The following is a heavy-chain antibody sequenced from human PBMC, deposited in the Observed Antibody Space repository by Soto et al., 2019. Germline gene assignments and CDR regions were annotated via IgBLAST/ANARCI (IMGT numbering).Heavy chain of an antibody. Sequence: GASVKVSCKASGGTFSSLGISWLRQAPGQGLEWMGGIIPVFGRPNYAQRFRGRLTITADESTNTSYMELIDLTSEDTAVYYCAREASGYDFWGQGTQVTVSS. D-gene: IGHD5-12*01. CDR3: AREASGYDF. V-gene: IGHV1-69*13. CDR2: IIPVFGRP. CDR1: GGTFSSLG. J-gene: IGHJ1*01.